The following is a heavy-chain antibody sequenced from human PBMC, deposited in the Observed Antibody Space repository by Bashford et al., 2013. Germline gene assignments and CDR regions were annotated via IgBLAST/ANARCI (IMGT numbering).Heavy chain of an antibody. V-gene: IGHV1-18*01. CDR2: ISAYNGNT. CDR3: ARDDDFWSGYLYYYYGMDV. D-gene: IGHD3-3*01. Sequence: ASVKVSCKASGYTFTSYGISWVRQAPGQGLEWMGWISAYNGNTNYAQKLQGRVTMTTDTSTSTAYMELRSLRSDDTAVYYCARDDDFWSGYLYYYYGMDVWGQGTTVTVSS. J-gene: IGHJ6*02. CDR1: GYTFTSYG.